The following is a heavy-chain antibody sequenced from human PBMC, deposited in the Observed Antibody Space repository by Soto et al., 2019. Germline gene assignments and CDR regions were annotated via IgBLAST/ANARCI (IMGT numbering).Heavy chain of an antibody. Sequence: EVQLVESGGGLVKPGGSLRLSCAASGLTFRSYSMNWVRQAPGKGLEWVSSISGSSSYIYYADSVKGRFTISRDNAKNSLYLQMNSLRAEDTAVYYCAREARDDYWGQGTLVTVSS. CDR1: GLTFRSYS. CDR3: AREARDDY. V-gene: IGHV3-21*06. J-gene: IGHJ4*02. CDR2: ISGSSSYI. D-gene: IGHD3-10*01.